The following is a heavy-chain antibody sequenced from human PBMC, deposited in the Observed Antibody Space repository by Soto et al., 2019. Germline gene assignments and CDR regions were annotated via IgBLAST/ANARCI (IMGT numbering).Heavy chain of an antibody. J-gene: IGHJ5*02. CDR3: AREDCTNGVCYSYNWFDP. D-gene: IGHD2-8*01. CDR1: GDSVSSNSAA. V-gene: IGHV6-1*01. Sequence: SQTLSLTCAISGDSVSSNSAAWNWIRQSPSRGLEWLGRTYYRSKWYNDYAVSVKSRITINPDTSKNQFSLQLNSVTPEDTAVYYCAREDCTNGVCYSYNWFDPWGQGTLVTVSS. CDR2: TYYRSKWYN.